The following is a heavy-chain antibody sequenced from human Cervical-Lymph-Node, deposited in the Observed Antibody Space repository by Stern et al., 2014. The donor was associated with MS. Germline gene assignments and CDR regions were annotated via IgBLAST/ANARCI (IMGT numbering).Heavy chain of an antibody. CDR1: GGTFSNAA. J-gene: IGHJ4*02. V-gene: IGHV1-69*06. CDR2: IIPIFVRA. CDR3: ARDLND. Sequence: QVQLVQSGPEVKKPGSSLKVSCRASGGTFSNAALNWVRQAPGQGLEWMGGIIPIFVRANYAQKFQGRVTIIADKSTNTTYMELSSLTYEDTAVYYCARDLNDWGQGTLVTVSS.